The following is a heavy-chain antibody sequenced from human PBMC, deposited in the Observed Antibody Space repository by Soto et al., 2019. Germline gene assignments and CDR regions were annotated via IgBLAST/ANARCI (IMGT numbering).Heavy chain of an antibody. Sequence: GGSLRLCCSASGFTFSSYWMHWVRQTPGKGLVWVPRIDIAGSTTTYADSVKGRFTISRDNAKNTLYLQMNSLRAEDTAVYYCARDQTVAGPTTFDYCGQGTLVTVSS. D-gene: IGHD6-19*01. CDR1: GFTFSSYW. V-gene: IGHV3-74*01. CDR2: IDIAGSTT. CDR3: ARDQTVAGPTTFDY. J-gene: IGHJ4*02.